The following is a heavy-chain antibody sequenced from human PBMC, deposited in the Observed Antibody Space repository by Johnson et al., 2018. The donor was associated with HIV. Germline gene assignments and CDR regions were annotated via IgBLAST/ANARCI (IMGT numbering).Heavy chain of an antibody. D-gene: IGHD3-22*01. CDR2: ISYDGSNK. V-gene: IGHV3-30*18. Sequence: QVQLVESGGGLVQPGGSLRLSCAASGFTFSSFWLSWVRQTPRKGLEWVAVISYDGSNKYYADSVKGRFTISRDNSKNTLYLQMNSLRADDTAVYYCAKTYYYDSSGSRAFDIWGQGTMVTVSS. J-gene: IGHJ3*02. CDR3: AKTYYYDSSGSRAFDI. CDR1: GFTFSSFW.